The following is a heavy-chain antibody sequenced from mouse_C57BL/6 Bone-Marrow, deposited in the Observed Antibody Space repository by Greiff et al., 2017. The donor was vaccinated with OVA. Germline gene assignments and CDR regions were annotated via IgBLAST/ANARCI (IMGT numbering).Heavy chain of an antibody. D-gene: IGHD2-4*01. CDR2: IDPSDSYT. CDR3: ARYDYDGFAY. V-gene: IGHV1-69*01. Sequence: KESCKASGYTFTSYWMHWVKQRPGQGLEWIGEIDPSDSYTNYNQKFKGKSTLTVDKSSSTAYMQLSSLTSEDSAVYYCARYDYDGFAYWGQETLVTVSA. J-gene: IGHJ3*01. CDR1: GYTFTSYW.